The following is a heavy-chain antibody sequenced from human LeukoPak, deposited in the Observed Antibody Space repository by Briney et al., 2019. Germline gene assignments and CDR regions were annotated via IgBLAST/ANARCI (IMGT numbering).Heavy chain of an antibody. CDR1: GFTFSIYD. CDR3: ARGSF. Sequence: PGGSLRLSCVTSGFTFSIYDMNWVRQAPGKGLEWISYISTSGATMHYAASVEGRFTISRDNARNSLYLQMNSLRAEDTAVYSCARGSFWGQGTLVTVSS. CDR2: ISTSGATM. J-gene: IGHJ4*02. V-gene: IGHV3-48*03.